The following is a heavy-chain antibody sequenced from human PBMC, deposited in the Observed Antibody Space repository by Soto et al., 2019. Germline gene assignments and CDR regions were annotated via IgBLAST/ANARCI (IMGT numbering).Heavy chain of an antibody. CDR2: IKSKADGETK. J-gene: IGHJ5*02. Sequence: GRSMRLACAASGFTFSHAWMSWVRQAPGKGLEWFGRIKSKADGETKDYGAPVRGRFTISRDDSQDILYLHMNSLRIEDTSLYSCCVLKRRHPYTTSGLCFDPWSTGILV. CDR1: GFTFSHAW. V-gene: IGHV3-15*01. CDR3: CVLKRRHPYTTSGLCFDP. D-gene: IGHD3-16*01.